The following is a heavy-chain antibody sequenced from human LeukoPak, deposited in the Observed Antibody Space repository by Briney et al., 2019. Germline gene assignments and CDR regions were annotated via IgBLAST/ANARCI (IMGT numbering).Heavy chain of an antibody. CDR2: IYYSGST. V-gene: IGHV4-30-4*01. D-gene: IGHD2-2*01. CDR1: GGSISSGDYY. J-gene: IGHJ6*01. CDR3: ARALYCSSTSCYWDYYYGMDV. Sequence: PSQTLSLTCTVSGGSISSGDYYWPWIRQPPGKGLEWIGYIYYSGSTYYNPSLKSRVTISVDTSKNQFSLKLNSMTAADTAVYYCARALYCSSTSCYWDYYYGMDVWGQGTTVTVSS.